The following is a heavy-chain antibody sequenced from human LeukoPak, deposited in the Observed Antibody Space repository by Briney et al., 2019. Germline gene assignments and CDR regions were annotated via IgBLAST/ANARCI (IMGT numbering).Heavy chain of an antibody. CDR1: GFTFSNAW. Sequence: PGGSLRLSCAASGFTFSNAWMSWVRQAPGKGLEWVVRIKSKTDGGTTDHAAPVKGRFTISRDDSKNTLYLQMNSLKTEDTAVYYCTTEDIVLMVYASSTFDYWGQGTLVTVSP. V-gene: IGHV3-15*01. CDR3: TTEDIVLMVYASSTFDY. J-gene: IGHJ4*02. CDR2: IKSKTDGGTT. D-gene: IGHD2-8*01.